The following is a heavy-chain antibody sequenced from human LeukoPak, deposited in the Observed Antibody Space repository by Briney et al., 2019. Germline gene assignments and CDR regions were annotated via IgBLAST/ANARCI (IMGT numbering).Heavy chain of an antibody. CDR3: ARTGLLWFGELLDY. CDR2: INHSGST. Sequence: PSETLSLTCAVYGGSFSGYYWSWIRQPPGKGLEWIVEINHSGSTNYNPSLKSRVTISVDTSKNQFSLKLSSVTAADTAVYYCARTGLLWFGELLDYWGQGTLVTVSS. J-gene: IGHJ4*02. D-gene: IGHD3-10*01. CDR1: GGSFSGYY. V-gene: IGHV4-34*01.